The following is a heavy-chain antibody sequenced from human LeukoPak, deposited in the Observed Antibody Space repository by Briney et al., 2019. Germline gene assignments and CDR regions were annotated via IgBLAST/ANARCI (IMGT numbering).Heavy chain of an antibody. CDR2: IIPIFGTA. Sequence: SVKVSCKASGYTFTSYGISWVRQAPGQGLEWMGGIIPIFGTANYAQKFQGRVTITADESTSTAYMELSSLRSEDTAVYYCARDSLYYDTLDDAFDIWGQGTMVTVSS. CDR3: ARDSLYYDTLDDAFDI. CDR1: GYTFTSYG. V-gene: IGHV1-69*13. D-gene: IGHD3-22*01. J-gene: IGHJ3*02.